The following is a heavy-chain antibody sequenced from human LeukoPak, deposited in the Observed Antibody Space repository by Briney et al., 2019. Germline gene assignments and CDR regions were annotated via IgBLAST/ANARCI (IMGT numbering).Heavy chain of an antibody. J-gene: IGHJ5*02. CDR1: GFXFTTYT. V-gene: IGHV3-21*01. CDR3: ARGAIYDSSGYRWFDP. D-gene: IGHD3-22*01. CDR2: ISSSGSYI. Sequence: GGSLRLSCAASGFXFTTYTMNWVRQAPGKGLEWVSHISSSGSYINYADSVRGRFTISRDNAKNSLYLQMNSLRAEDTAMYYCARGAIYDSSGYRWFDPWGQGTLVTVSS.